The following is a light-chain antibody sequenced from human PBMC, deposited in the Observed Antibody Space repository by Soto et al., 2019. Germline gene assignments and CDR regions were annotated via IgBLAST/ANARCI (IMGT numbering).Light chain of an antibody. CDR3: SSYTTTNTLI. CDR1: SSDVGRYNY. Sequence: QSVLTQAASVSGSPGQSITISCTGTSSDVGRYNYVSWYQQHPGKAPKLMIYDVTNRPSGVSDRFSGSKSGNTASLTISGLQAEDEADYYCSSYTTTNTLIFGGGTKLTVL. CDR2: DVT. V-gene: IGLV2-14*01. J-gene: IGLJ2*01.